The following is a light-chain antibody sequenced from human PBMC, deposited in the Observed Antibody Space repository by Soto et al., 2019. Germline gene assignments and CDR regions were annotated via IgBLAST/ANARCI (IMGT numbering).Light chain of an antibody. CDR3: QQYNSYPYT. V-gene: IGKV1-5*01. Sequence: DIQMTQSPSTLYASVGDRVTITCRASQSISSWLAWYQQKPGKAPKFLIYDASSLESGVPSRFSGSGSGTEFTLTISSLQPDDFATYYCQQYNSYPYTFGQGTKLEIK. CDR2: DAS. J-gene: IGKJ2*01. CDR1: QSISSW.